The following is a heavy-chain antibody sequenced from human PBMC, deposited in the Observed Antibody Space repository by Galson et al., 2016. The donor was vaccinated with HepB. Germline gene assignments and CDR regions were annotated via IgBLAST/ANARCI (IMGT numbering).Heavy chain of an antibody. CDR1: GFTFSNYA. CDR3: AREGCHDTSCYNYVDF. Sequence: SLRLSCAASGFTFSNYAMTWVRQAPGKGLEWVSNIIGPGYHSSYGKSARGRLTVTRDTSTNVLYLQMNTLGVEDTATYYCAREGCHDTSCYNYVDFWGQGTLVTVS. CDR2: IIGPGYHS. J-gene: IGHJ4*02. D-gene: IGHD2-2*02. V-gene: IGHV3-23*01.